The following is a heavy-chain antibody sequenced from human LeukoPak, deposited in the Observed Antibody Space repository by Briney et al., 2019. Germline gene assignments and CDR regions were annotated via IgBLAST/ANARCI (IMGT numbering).Heavy chain of an antibody. CDR2: IYYSGST. D-gene: IGHD3-10*01. V-gene: IGHV4-30-4*01. CDR1: GGSISSGDYY. CDR3: ARVGQEFGELLNFDY. J-gene: IGHJ4*02. Sequence: PSETLSLTCTVSGGSISSGDYYWSWIRQPPGKGLGWIGYIYYSGSTYYNPSLKSRVTISVDTSKNQFSLKLSSVTAADTAVYYCARVGQEFGELLNFDYWGQGTLVTVSS.